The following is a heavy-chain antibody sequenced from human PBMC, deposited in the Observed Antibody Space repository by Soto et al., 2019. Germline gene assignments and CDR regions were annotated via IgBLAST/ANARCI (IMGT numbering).Heavy chain of an antibody. CDR3: AKGSGAVWFGELLSHPYYFDY. V-gene: IGHV3-23*01. D-gene: IGHD3-10*01. CDR2: ISGSGGST. J-gene: IGHJ4*02. CDR1: GFTFSSYA. Sequence: GGSLRLSCAASGFTFSSYAMSWVRQAPGKGLEWVSAISGSGGSTYYADSVKGRFTISRDNSKNTLYLQMNSLRAEDTAVYYCAKGSGAVWFGELLSHPYYFDYWGQGTLVTVSS.